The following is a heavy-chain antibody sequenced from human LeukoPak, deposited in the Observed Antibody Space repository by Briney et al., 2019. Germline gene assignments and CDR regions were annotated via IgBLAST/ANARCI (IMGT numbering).Heavy chain of an antibody. CDR3: AREGYYGSGSPPSLYFDY. D-gene: IGHD3-10*01. Sequence: GGSLGLSCAASGFTFRNYVIHWVRQAPGKGLEWVAVTSSDLNVKLCADSVKGRFTISRDNSRSTLYLQMNSLRPEDTAIYYCAREGYYGSGSPPSLYFDYWGQGTLVTVSS. CDR2: TSSDLNVK. J-gene: IGHJ4*02. V-gene: IGHV3-30-3*01. CDR1: GFTFRNYV.